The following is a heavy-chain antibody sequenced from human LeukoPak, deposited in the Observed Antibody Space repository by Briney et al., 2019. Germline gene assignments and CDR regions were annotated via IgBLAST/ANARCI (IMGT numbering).Heavy chain of an antibody. CDR3: ARKWSSRDWFDP. D-gene: IGHD2-8*01. Sequence: ASVKVSCKASGYIFTTYSIHWVRQAPGQGLEWMGMINPRGDATIYAQKFQGRVTMTSDTSTTTVYMELSSLRSEDTGLYYCARKWSSRDWFDPWGQGTLVTVPS. CDR2: INPRGDAT. J-gene: IGHJ5*02. V-gene: IGHV1-46*01. CDR1: GYIFTTYS.